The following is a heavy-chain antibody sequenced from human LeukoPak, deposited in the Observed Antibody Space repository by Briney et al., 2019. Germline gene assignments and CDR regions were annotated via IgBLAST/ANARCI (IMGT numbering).Heavy chain of an antibody. CDR2: INHGGRT. CDR3: ARGFGFLEWLLKGYHYYGLDV. Sequence: SETLSLTCAVFGGSFSAYDWTWIRRSPGTGLEWIGEINHGGRTNFNPSLKRRVNISVDTSKNQFSLKLNSVTAADTAVYYCARGFGFLEWLLKGYHYYGLDVWGPGTTVTVSS. V-gene: IGHV4-34*01. J-gene: IGHJ6*02. CDR1: GGSFSAYD. D-gene: IGHD3-3*01.